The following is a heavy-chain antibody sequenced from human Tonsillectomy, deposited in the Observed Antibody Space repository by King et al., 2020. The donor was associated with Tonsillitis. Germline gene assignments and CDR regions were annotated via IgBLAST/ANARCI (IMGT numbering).Heavy chain of an antibody. CDR3: ASPPVYSSGWIIDY. V-gene: IGHV3-21*01. CDR1: GFTFSSYS. D-gene: IGHD6-19*01. J-gene: IGHJ4*02. Sequence: VQLVESGGGLVKPGGSLRLSCEASGFTFSSYSMNWVRQAPGKGLGWASSISSSSSYIYYADSVKGRFTISRDNAKNSLYLQMNSLRAEDTAVYYCASPPVYSSGWIIDYWGQGTLVTVSS. CDR2: ISSSSSYI.